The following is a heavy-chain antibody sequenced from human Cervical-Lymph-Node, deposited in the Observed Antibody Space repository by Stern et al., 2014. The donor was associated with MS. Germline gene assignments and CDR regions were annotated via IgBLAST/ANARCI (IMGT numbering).Heavy chain of an antibody. Sequence: VQLVQFGAEVKKPGSSVKVSCKDSGGTFTRHAFGWVRQAPGQGLEWMGGIIPLFGTTADAQQFQARVTIAADESTSTVYMELSSLRSDDTAVYYCARGGRDYFYYYYGMDAWGQGTTVTVSS. V-gene: IGHV1-69*01. CDR3: ARGGRDYFYYYYGMDA. J-gene: IGHJ6*02. D-gene: IGHD2/OR15-2a*01. CDR1: GGTFTRHA. CDR2: IIPLFGTT.